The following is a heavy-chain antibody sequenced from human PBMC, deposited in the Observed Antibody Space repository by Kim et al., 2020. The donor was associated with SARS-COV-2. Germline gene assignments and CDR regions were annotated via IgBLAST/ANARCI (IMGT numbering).Heavy chain of an antibody. J-gene: IGHJ6*03. CDR1: GGTFSSYA. D-gene: IGHD3-10*01. CDR3: ARLYGSGSYYYYYYYMDV. CDR2: IIPILGIA. V-gene: IGHV1-69*04. Sequence: SVKVSCKASGGTFSSYAISWVRQAPGQGLEWMGRIIPILGIANYAQKFQGRVTITADKSTSTAYMELSSLRSEDTAVYYCARLYGSGSYYYYYYYMDVWGKGTTVTVSS.